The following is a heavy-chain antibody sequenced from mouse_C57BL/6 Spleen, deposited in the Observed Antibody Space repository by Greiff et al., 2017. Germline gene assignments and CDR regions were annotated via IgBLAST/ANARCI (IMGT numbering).Heavy chain of an antibody. Sequence: EVQGVESGGDLVKPGGSLKLSCAASGFTFSSYGMSWVRQTPDKRLEWVATISSGGSYTYYPDSVKGRFTISRDNAKNTLYLQMSSLKSEDTAMYYCARHDGYYGYAMDYWGQGTSVTVSS. CDR3: ARHDGYYGYAMDY. CDR2: ISSGGSYT. D-gene: IGHD2-3*01. J-gene: IGHJ4*01. V-gene: IGHV5-6*01. CDR1: GFTFSSYG.